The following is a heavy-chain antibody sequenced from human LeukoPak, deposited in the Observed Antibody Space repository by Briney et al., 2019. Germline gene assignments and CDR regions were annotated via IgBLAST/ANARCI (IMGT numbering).Heavy chain of an antibody. CDR3: ARDRVASGRFGEVAS. CDR2: ISGGGSYI. J-gene: IGHJ5*02. V-gene: IGHV3-21*01. CDR1: GFTFSTYS. D-gene: IGHD3-10*01. Sequence: GGSLRLSCAASGFTFSTYSMNWVRQAPGKGLEWVSFISGGGSYIYYTESVKGRFTISRDNAKNSLYLQMNSLRAEDTAIYYCARDRVASGRFGEVASWGQGTLVTVSS.